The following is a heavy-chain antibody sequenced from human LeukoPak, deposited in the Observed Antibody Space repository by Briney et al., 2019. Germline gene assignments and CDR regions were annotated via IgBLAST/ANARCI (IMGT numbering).Heavy chain of an antibody. Sequence: PGGSLRLSCAASGFTFSSYAMSWVRRAPGKGLEWVSAISSNGGGTFYADSVKGQFTTSRDNSQNTLYLQMNSLRAEDTAIYYCAKHYGSGTYYNYLDYWGQGTLVTVSS. CDR2: ISSNGGGT. D-gene: IGHD3-10*01. V-gene: IGHV3-23*01. CDR1: GFTFSSYA. J-gene: IGHJ4*02. CDR3: AKHYGSGTYYNYLDY.